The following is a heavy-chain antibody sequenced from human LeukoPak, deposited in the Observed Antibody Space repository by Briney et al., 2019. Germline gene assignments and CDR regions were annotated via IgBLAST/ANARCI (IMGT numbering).Heavy chain of an antibody. J-gene: IGHJ4*02. V-gene: IGHV3-33*01. D-gene: IGHD3-9*01. CDR1: GFTFSSYG. CDR3: TRDRRDYDILTGFDY. CDR2: IWYDRSNK. Sequence: GGSLRLSCAASGFTFSSYGIHWVRQAPGKGLEWVAVIWYDRSNKYYADSVKGRFTISRDNSKNTLYLQMNSLRAEDTAVYYCTRDRRDYDILTGFDYWGQGTLVTVSS.